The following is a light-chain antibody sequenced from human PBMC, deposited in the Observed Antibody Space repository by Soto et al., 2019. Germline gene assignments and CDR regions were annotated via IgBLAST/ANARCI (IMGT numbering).Light chain of an antibody. CDR3: QQYNNWPWT. J-gene: IGKJ1*01. Sequence: EIVMSQSPGTLSVSPGERATLSCMASQSVSSNLAWYQQKPGQAPRLLIYGASTRATGIPARFSGSGSGTEFTLTISSLQSEDFAVYYCQQYNNWPWTFGQGTKVDIK. V-gene: IGKV3-15*01. CDR2: GAS. CDR1: QSVSSN.